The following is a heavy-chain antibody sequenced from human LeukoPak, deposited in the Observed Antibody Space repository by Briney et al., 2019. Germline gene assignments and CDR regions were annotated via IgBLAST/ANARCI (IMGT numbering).Heavy chain of an antibody. Sequence: GGSLRLSCAASGFTFSSYSMNWVRQAPGKGLEWVSVIHSDGTTHYADSVKGRFTISRDNSKNTLYLQMNSLRVEVTAMYYCARETGYSTSWYAYYFDYWGQGTLVTVAS. D-gene: IGHD6-13*01. V-gene: IGHV3-53*01. CDR2: IHSDGTT. CDR3: ARETGYSTSWYAYYFDY. CDR1: GFTFSSYS. J-gene: IGHJ4*02.